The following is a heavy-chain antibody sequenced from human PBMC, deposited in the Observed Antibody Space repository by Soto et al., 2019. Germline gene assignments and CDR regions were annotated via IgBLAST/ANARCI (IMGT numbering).Heavy chain of an antibody. Sequence: PGESLKISCRGSGYDFNTNWFGWVRQLPGRGLKWVGIMYPGDSDTRLHPSLQGHVTLSADVTVSTAFLQWRTLKTSDSGMYFCARLPRDCNKTSCYYADHWGQGTSVTVSS. J-gene: IGHJ4*02. D-gene: IGHD3-22*01. CDR2: MYPGDSDT. CDR3: ARLPRDCNKTSCYYADH. V-gene: IGHV5-51*01. CDR1: GYDFNTNW.